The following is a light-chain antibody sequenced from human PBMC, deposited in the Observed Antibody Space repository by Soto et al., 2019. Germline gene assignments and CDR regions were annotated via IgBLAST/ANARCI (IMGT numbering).Light chain of an antibody. J-gene: IGLJ2*01. CDR1: SSDVGGYNY. V-gene: IGLV2-14*01. CDR3: SSYTSTSTPVL. CDR2: EVS. Sequence: QSALTQPASVSGSPGQSITISCTGTSSDVGGYNYVSWYQQHPGKAPRLMIFEVSNRPSGISDRFSGSKSGNTASLTISGLQPEDEADYHCSSYTSTSTPVLFGGGTKLTVL.